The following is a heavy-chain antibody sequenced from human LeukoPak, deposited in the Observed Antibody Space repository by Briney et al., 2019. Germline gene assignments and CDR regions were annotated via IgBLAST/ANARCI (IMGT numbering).Heavy chain of an antibody. Sequence: PGGSVRLSCAASGFTFSNAWMSWVRPAPGKGLEWVGRIKSKTDGGTTDYAAPVKGRFTISRDDSKNTLYLQMNSLKTEDTAVYYCTTGEWELPLDYWGQGTLVTVSS. D-gene: IGHD1-26*01. CDR3: TTGEWELPLDY. V-gene: IGHV3-15*01. J-gene: IGHJ4*02. CDR1: GFTFSNAW. CDR2: IKSKTDGGTT.